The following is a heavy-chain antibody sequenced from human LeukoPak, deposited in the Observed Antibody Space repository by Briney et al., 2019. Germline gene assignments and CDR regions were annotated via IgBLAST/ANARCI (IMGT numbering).Heavy chain of an antibody. Sequence: ASVKVSCKASGYTFTSYGISWVRQAPGQGLEWMGIINPLGGSTNYAQKFQGRVTMTRDTSTSTVYMELSSLRSEDTAVYYCARAHDFWSSPFDYWGQGTLVTVS. CDR2: INPLGGST. V-gene: IGHV1-46*01. CDR3: ARAHDFWSSPFDY. CDR1: GYTFTSYG. D-gene: IGHD3-3*01. J-gene: IGHJ4*02.